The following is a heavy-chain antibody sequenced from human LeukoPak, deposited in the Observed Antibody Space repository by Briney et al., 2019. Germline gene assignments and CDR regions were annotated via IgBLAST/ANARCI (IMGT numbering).Heavy chain of an antibody. D-gene: IGHD4-17*01. CDR2: ISGGGDRT. J-gene: IGHJ3*02. CDR3: AKDPNGDYVGAFDS. Sequence: GGSLRLSCAASGSTFSSYAMTWVRQAPGRGLEWVSAISGGGDRTYYADSVKGRFTISRDNSKNTLYLQMNSLRAEDTAVYYCAKDPNGDYVGAFDSWGQGTMVTVSS. CDR1: GSTFSSYA. V-gene: IGHV3-23*01.